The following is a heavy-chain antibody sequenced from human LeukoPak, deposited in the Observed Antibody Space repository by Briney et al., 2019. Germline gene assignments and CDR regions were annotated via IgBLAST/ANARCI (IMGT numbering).Heavy chain of an antibody. CDR2: INHDGSVK. J-gene: IGHJ4*02. Sequence: GGSLRLSCVASGFTFSSSWMAWVRQAPGKGLQWVANINHDGSVKNYVGSVKGRFAISRDNAQNSFYLQMNSLETDDTAVYYCAKDSYSKGDYWGQGTLVTVSS. V-gene: IGHV3-7*01. CDR1: GFTFSSSW. D-gene: IGHD4-11*01. CDR3: AKDSYSKGDY.